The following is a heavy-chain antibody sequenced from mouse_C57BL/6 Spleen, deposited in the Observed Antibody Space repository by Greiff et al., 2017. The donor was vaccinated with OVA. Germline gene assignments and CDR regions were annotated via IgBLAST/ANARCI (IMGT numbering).Heavy chain of an antibody. CDR2: INTNYGTT. J-gene: IGHJ2*01. Sequence: EVQLQQSGPELVKPGASVKISCKASGYSFTDFNMNLVKQSNGKSLEWIGVINTNYGTTSYNQQFKGKATLTVDQSSSTAYMLLNILTSEDAAVYYCARSSTGALDYWGQGTTLTVSS. D-gene: IGHD4-1*02. CDR1: GYSFTDFN. V-gene: IGHV1-39*01. CDR3: ARSSTGALDY.